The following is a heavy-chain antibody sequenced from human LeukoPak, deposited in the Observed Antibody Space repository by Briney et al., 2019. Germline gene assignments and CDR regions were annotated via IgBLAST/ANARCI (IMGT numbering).Heavy chain of an antibody. CDR3: ARGLRRIAVPVPDY. D-gene: IGHD6-19*01. J-gene: IGHJ4*02. CDR1: GFTFSSYS. Sequence: HGGPLRLSCAASGFTFSSYSMNWVRQAPGKGLEWVSSISSSSSYIYYADSVKGRFTISRDNAKNSLYLQMNSLRAEDTAVYYCARGLRRIAVPVPDYWGQGTLVTASS. V-gene: IGHV3-21*01. CDR2: ISSSSSYI.